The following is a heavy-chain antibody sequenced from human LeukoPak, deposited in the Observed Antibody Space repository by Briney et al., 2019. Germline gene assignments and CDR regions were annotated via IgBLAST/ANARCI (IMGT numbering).Heavy chain of an antibody. CDR3: ARRGYSGYDRLYNWFDP. CDR2: IYPGDSDT. V-gene: IGHV5-51*01. D-gene: IGHD5-12*01. Sequence: KTGESLKISCKGSGYSFTSYWIGWVRQMPGKGLEWMGIIYPGDSDTRYSPSFQGQVTISADKSISTAYLQWSSLKASDTAMYYCARRGYSGYDRLYNWFDPWGQGTLVTVSS. J-gene: IGHJ5*02. CDR1: GYSFTSYW.